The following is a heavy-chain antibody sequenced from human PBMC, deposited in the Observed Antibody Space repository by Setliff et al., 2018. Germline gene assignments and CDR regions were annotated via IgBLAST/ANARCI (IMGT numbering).Heavy chain of an antibody. CDR3: ARPSGLTVVTKGVFDV. CDR1: GYTFTSYA. J-gene: IGHJ3*01. CDR2: INAGNGNT. Sequence: ASVKVSCKASGYTFTSYAMHWVRQAPGQRLEWMGWINAGNGNTGYAPKFQGRVTMTRNTSTSTVYTELSSLRSEDTAVYYCARPSGLTVVTKGVFDVWGQGTMVTVSS. V-gene: IGHV1-3*01. D-gene: IGHD3-22*01.